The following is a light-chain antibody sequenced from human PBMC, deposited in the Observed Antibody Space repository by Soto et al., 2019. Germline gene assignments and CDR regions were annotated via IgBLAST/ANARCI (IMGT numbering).Light chain of an antibody. CDR1: QSVSTY. V-gene: IGKV3-11*01. CDR3: QQRSNWPPRT. Sequence: EIVLTQSPATLSLSPGERATLSCRASQSVSTYLAWYQQKPGQAPRLLIYDASNRATGIPGRFSGSGSGTDFYLTISSLEPEDFAVYYCQQRSNWPPRTFGQGTKLEIK. J-gene: IGKJ2*01. CDR2: DAS.